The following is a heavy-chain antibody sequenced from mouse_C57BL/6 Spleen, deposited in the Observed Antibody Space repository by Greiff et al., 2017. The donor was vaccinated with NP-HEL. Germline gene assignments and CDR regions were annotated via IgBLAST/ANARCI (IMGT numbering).Heavy chain of an antibody. CDR1: GYAFSSSW. J-gene: IGHJ2*01. CDR3: ARYTPGYFDY. V-gene: IGHV1-82*01. Sequence: VQLQQSGPELVKPGASVKISCKASGYAFSSSWMNWVKQRPGKGLEWIGRIYPGDGDTNYNGKFKGKATLTADKSSSTAYMQLSSLTSEDSAVYFCARYTPGYFDYWGQSTTLTVSS. CDR2: IYPGDGDT.